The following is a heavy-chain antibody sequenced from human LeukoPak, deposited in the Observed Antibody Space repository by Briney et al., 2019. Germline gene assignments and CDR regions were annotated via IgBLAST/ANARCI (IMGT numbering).Heavy chain of an antibody. CDR1: GFSFSSYN. D-gene: IGHD6-13*01. CDR3: ARDRTGQAAAGTGWFDP. V-gene: IGHV3-21*04. CDR2: ISSTSSFI. Sequence: PGGPLRLSCAASGFSFSSYNMNWVRQAPGKGLELVSSISSTSSFIYTADSVKGRFIISRDNAKNSLYLQMNSLRAEDTAVYYCARDRTGQAAAGTGWFDPWGQGTLVTVSS. J-gene: IGHJ5*02.